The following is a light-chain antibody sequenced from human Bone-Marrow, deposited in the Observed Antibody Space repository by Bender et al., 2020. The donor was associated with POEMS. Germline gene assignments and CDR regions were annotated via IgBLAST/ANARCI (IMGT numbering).Light chain of an antibody. J-gene: IGLJ2*01. CDR3: SSYAGSNNFV. CDR1: GSDVGGHKY. V-gene: IGLV2-11*01. Sequence: QSALTQPRSVSGSPGQSVTISCTVPGSDVGGHKYVSWYQQHPGGAPKLMIYDVVKRPSGVPDRFSGSKSGNTASLTVSGLQAEDEADYYCSSYAGSNNFVFGGGTKLTVL. CDR2: DVV.